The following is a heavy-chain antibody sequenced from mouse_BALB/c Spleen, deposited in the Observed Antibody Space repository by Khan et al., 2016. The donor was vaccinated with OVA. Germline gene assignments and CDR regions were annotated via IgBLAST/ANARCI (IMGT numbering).Heavy chain of an antibody. Sequence: QVQLKQSGPGLVAPSQSLSITCTVSGFSLSSYSVNWVRQPPGKGLEWLGMIWGGGSTDYNSALKSRLIISTDNSQSQVLLKMNSLQTDDTAMYYRTRSYYRDEGYYAMDDWGQGTSVTVSS. V-gene: IGHV2-6-4*01. J-gene: IGHJ4*01. D-gene: IGHD2-14*01. CDR2: IWGGGST. CDR3: TRSYYRDEGYYAMDD. CDR1: GFSLSSYS.